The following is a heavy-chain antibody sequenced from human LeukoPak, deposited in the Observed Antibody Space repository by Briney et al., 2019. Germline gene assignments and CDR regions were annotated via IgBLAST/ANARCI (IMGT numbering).Heavy chain of an antibody. CDR3: ARHVTRAGGWFYFDY. J-gene: IGHJ4*02. D-gene: IGHD6-19*01. CDR2: IYYSGST. V-gene: IGHV4-39*07. CDR1: GGSISGSSFY. Sequence: SETLSLTCTVSGGSISGSSFYWGWIRQPPGKGLEWIGSIYYSGSTYYNPSLKSRVTISVDTSKNQFSLKLSSVTAADTAVYYCARHVTRAGGWFYFDYWGQGLLVTVSS.